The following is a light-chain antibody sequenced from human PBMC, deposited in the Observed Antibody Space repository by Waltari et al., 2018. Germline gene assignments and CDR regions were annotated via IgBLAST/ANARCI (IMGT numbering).Light chain of an antibody. CDR2: DAA. CDR3: QKYGTLPAT. J-gene: IGKJ1*01. CDR1: QSISKY. Sequence: EIMLTQSPGTLSLSPGERATLSCRASQSISKYLAWYQQKPGQVPRLLIYDAASRATGIPDRFGGSGSGTDFSLTISRLEPEDSAVYYCQKYGTLPATFGQGTKVEIK. V-gene: IGKV3-20*01.